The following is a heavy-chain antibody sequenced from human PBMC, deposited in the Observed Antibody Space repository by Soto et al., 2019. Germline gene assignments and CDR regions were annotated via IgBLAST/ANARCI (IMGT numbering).Heavy chain of an antibody. CDR2: IYYSGST. J-gene: IGHJ5*02. V-gene: IGHV4-59*01. CDR1: GGSIRSYY. Sequence: SETLCLTCTVSGGSIRSYYWSWIRQPPGKGLEWIGYIYYSGSTNYNPSLKSRVTISVDTSKNQFSLKLSSVTAADTAVYYCARATSWSGWYAPWGQGTLVTVSS. CDR3: ARATSWSGWYAP. D-gene: IGHD6-13*01.